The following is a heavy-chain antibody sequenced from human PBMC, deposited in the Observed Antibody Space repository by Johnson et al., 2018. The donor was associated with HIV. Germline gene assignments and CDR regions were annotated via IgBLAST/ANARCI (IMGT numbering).Heavy chain of an antibody. D-gene: IGHD2/OR15-2a*01. J-gene: IGHJ3*02. CDR3: AEGNHGI. CDR1: GFTFSSYG. Sequence: QVQLVESGGGVVQPGRSLRLSCVVSGFTFSSYGMHWVRQAPGKGLEWVAVIWYDGSIKYYADSVKGRFTISRDNSKNTLYLQMNSLRAEDTAVYYCAEGNHGIWCQGTMVIDSS. V-gene: IGHV3-30*19. CDR2: IWYDGSIK.